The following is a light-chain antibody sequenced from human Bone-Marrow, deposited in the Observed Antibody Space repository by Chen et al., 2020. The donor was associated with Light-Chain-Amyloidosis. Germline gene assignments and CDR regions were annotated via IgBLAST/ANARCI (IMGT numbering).Light chain of an antibody. CDR1: NIGSTS. CDR3: QVWVRSSDRPV. CDR2: DDS. J-gene: IGLJ3*02. Sequence: SYVLTQPSSVSVAPGQTATIGWGGNNIGSTSGHCYQRTQGQAPLLVVYDDSVRPSGIPERLSGSNSGNTATLTISRVEAGDEADYYCQVWVRSSDRPVFGGWTKLTVL. V-gene: IGLV3-21*02.